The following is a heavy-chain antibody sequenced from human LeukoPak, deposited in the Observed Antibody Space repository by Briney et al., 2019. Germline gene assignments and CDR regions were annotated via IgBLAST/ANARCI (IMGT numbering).Heavy chain of an antibody. J-gene: IGHJ4*02. V-gene: IGHV3-33*01. CDR1: GFTFSSYG. CDR3: ARVAMVRGPIDY. CDR2: IWYDGSNK. D-gene: IGHD3-10*01. Sequence: GGSLRLSCAASGFTFSSYGMHWVRQAPGKGLEWVAVIWYDGSNKYYADSVKGRFTISRDNSKNTLYLQMNSLRAEDTAVYYCARVAMVRGPIDYWGQGTLVTVSS.